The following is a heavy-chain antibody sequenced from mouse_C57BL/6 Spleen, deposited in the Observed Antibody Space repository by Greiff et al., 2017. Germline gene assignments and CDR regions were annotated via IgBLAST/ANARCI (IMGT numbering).Heavy chain of an antibody. J-gene: IGHJ4*01. D-gene: IGHD3-1*01. CDR2: IWSDGST. CDR1: GFSLTSYG. Sequence: VQRVESGPGLVAPSQSLSITCTVSGFSLTSYGVHWVRQPPGKGLEWLVVIWSDGSTTYNSALKSRLSISKDNSKSQVFLKMNSLQTDDTAMYYCARNHRGYTYYAMDYWGQGTSVTVSS. V-gene: IGHV2-6*03. CDR3: ARNHRGYTYYAMDY.